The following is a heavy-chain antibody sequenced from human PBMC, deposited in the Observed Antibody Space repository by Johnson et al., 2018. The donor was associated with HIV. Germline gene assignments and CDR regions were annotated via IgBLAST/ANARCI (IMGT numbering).Heavy chain of an antibody. V-gene: IGHV3-9*01. CDR3: TRSQGSGEGAFDI. Sequence: VKLLESGGGVVRPGGSLRLSCAASGFRFDNYAMHWVRQAPGKGLEWVSGISWNSGSIGYADSVKGRFTISRDNAKNSLYLQMNSLRAEDTAVYYCTRSQGSGEGAFDIWGQGTMVTVSS. D-gene: IGHD2-21*01. CDR2: ISWNSGSI. CDR1: GFRFDNYA. J-gene: IGHJ3*02.